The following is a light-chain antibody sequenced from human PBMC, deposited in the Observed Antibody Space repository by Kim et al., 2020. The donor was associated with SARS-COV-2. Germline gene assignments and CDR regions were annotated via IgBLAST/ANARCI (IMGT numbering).Light chain of an antibody. CDR1: SSNIGSNY. CDR2: TNN. V-gene: IGLV1-47*01. Sequence: ELTQPPSASGTPRQRVTISCSGSSSNIGSNYVYWYQQLPASAPKLLIYTNNQRPSGVPDRFSGSKSGASASLAISGLRSEDEAGYYCAAWDDSLSALVFGGGTQLTVL. CDR3: AAWDDSLSALV. J-gene: IGLJ3*02.